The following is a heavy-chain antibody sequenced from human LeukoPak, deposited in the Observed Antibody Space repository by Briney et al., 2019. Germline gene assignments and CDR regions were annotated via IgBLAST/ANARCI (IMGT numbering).Heavy chain of an antibody. Sequence: GGSLRLSCAASGFTFSSYSMNWVRQAPGKGLEWVSSISSSSRYIYYADSVKGRFTISRDNAKNSLYLQMNSLRAEDTAVYYCAIDRIGNGSLVVADHHAFDIWGQGTMVTVSS. D-gene: IGHD2-15*01. CDR1: GFTFSSYS. CDR2: ISSSSRYI. V-gene: IGHV3-21*01. CDR3: AIDRIGNGSLVVADHHAFDI. J-gene: IGHJ3*02.